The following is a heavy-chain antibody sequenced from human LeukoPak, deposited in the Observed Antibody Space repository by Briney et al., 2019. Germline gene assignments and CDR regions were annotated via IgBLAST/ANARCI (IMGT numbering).Heavy chain of an antibody. CDR3: ARDRRLLWFGETDY. Sequence: SVKVSCKASGGTFSSYAISWVRQAPGQGLEWMGGIIPIFGTANYAQKFQGRVTMTTDTSTSTAYMELRSLRSDDTAVYYCARDRRLLWFGETDYWGQGTLVTVSS. J-gene: IGHJ4*02. D-gene: IGHD3-10*01. CDR1: GGTFSSYA. CDR2: IIPIFGTA. V-gene: IGHV1-69*05.